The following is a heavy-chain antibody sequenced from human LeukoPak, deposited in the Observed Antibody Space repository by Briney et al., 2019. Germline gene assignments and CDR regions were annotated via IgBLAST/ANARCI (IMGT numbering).Heavy chain of an antibody. CDR2: IYTSGST. CDR3: AGTTEFYWFDP. V-gene: IGHV4-4*07. D-gene: IGHD4-17*01. Sequence: SETLSLTCTVSGGSISSYYWSWIRQPAGKGLEWIGRIYTSGSTNYNPSLKGRVTISVDKSKNQFSLKLSSVTAADTAVYYCAGTTEFYWFDPWGQGTLVTVSS. J-gene: IGHJ5*02. CDR1: GGSISSYY.